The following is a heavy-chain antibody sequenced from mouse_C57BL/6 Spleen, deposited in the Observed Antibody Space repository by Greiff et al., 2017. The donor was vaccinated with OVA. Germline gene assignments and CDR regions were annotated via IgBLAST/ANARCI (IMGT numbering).Heavy chain of an antibody. D-gene: IGHD1-1*01. Sequence: DVKLVESGGGLVKPGGSLKLSCAASGFTFSSYAMSWVRQTPEKRLEWVATISDGGSYTYYPDNVKGRFTISRDNAKNNLYLQMSHLKSEDTAMYYCARDTYYYGIAYYFDYWGQGTTLTVSS. J-gene: IGHJ2*01. CDR2: ISDGGSYT. CDR1: GFTFSSYA. CDR3: ARDTYYYGIAYYFDY. V-gene: IGHV5-4*01.